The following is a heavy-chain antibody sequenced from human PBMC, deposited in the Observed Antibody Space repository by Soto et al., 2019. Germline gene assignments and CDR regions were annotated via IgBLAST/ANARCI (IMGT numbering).Heavy chain of an antibody. Sequence: PSETLSLTCTVSGGSISIGGYYWSLIRQHPXKXXEWIGHIYYSGSKYYNKSLNSPPTISVDNSKTQFSPKLSSVTAPDTALYYCASEHNTRRYSYGRPPAFYMDVWGKGTTVTVSS. CDR2: IYYSGSK. CDR1: GGSISIGGYY. J-gene: IGHJ6*03. V-gene: IGHV4-31*01. D-gene: IGHD5-18*01. CDR3: ASEHNTRRYSYGRPPAFYMDV.